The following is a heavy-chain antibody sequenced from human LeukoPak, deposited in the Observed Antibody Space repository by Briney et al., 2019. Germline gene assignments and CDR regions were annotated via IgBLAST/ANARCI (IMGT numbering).Heavy chain of an antibody. CDR3: AKASSGWSADFDY. CDR2: ISGSGGST. CDR1: GFTFSSYA. J-gene: IGHJ4*02. V-gene: IGHV3-23*01. Sequence: GGSLRLSCAASGFTFSSYAMSWVRQAPGKGLEWVSGISGSGGSTYYADSVKGRFTISRDSSTNKLYLQMNSLRAEDTAVYYCAKASSGWSADFDYWGQGTLVTVSS. D-gene: IGHD6-19*01.